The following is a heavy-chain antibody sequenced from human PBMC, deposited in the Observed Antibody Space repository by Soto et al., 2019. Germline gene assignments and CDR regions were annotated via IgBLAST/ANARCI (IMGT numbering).Heavy chain of an antibody. CDR1: GFTFSNYV. CDR3: AKDYIWSLDY. Sequence: LRLSCAASGFTFSNYVMRWVRQAPGKGLEWVSTITSSGDDTYYADSVKGRFTISRDNSKNTLYLQMNSLRAEDTAVYYCAKDYIWSLDYWGQGTLVTAPQ. CDR2: ITSSGDDT. V-gene: IGHV3-23*01. J-gene: IGHJ4*02. D-gene: IGHD2-8*02.